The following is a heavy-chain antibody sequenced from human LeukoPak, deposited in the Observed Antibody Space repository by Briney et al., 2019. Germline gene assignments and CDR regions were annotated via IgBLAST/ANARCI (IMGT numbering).Heavy chain of an antibody. Sequence: GGSLRLSCAASGFTFSSYWMHWVRQAPGKGLVWVSRINSYGSTTSYADSVKGRFTISRGNAKNTLYLQMNSLRAEDTAVYYCARCDYSSSSDFDYLGQGTLVTVSS. CDR1: GFTFSSYW. CDR2: INSYGSTT. V-gene: IGHV3-74*01. CDR3: ARCDYSSSSDFDY. D-gene: IGHD6-6*01. J-gene: IGHJ4*02.